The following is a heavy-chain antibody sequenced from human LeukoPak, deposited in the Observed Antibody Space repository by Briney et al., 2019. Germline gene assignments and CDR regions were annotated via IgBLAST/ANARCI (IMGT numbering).Heavy chain of an antibody. Sequence: AETLSLTCTVSGDSFTSSSHHWGWIRQSPGKGLEWIGSLYSGRTTYYNPTLNSRVTISLVTSKNQFSLQPNSVTAADTAIYYCVRHDGRGGNTMGALDSWGQGSVVTVSS. CDR3: VRHDGRGGNTMGALDS. V-gene: IGHV4-39*01. CDR2: LYSGRTT. D-gene: IGHD3-3*01. CDR1: GDSFTSSSHH. J-gene: IGHJ4*02.